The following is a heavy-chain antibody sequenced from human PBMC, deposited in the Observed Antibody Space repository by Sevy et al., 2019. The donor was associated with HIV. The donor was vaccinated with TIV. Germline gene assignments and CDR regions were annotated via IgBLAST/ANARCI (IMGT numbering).Heavy chain of an antibody. D-gene: IGHD3-16*01. Sequence: SETLSLTCTVTGDSISGNYWSWIRQSPGKGLEWIGYSYYIGNTNYNTSLKSRLTISVDTSKNQIALKLRSVTAADTAVYYCARGGEMATLFDYWGQGTLVTVSS. V-gene: IGHV4-59*12. CDR1: GDSISGNY. J-gene: IGHJ4*02. CDR3: ARGGEMATLFDY. CDR2: SYYIGNT.